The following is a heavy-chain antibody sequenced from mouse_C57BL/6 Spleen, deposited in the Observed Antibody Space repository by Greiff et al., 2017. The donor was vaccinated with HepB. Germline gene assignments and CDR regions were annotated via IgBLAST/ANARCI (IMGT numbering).Heavy chain of an antibody. J-gene: IGHJ4*01. CDR1: GYAFSSSW. V-gene: IGHV1-82*01. CDR3: ANIYYGYDDYAMDY. D-gene: IGHD2-2*01. CDR2: IYPGDGDT. Sequence: VQLQQSGPELVKPGASVKISCKASGYAFSSSWMNWVKQRPGKGLEWIGRIYPGDGDTNYNGKFKGKATLTADKSSSTAYMQLSSLTSEDSAVYFCANIYYGYDDYAMDYWGQGTSVTVSS.